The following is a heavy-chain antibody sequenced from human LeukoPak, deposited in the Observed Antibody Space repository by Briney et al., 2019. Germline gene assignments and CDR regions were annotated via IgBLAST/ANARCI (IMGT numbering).Heavy chain of an antibody. V-gene: IGHV3-23*01. CDR1: GFTFSSYA. Sequence: PGGSLRLSCAASGFTFSSYAMSRVRQAPGKGLEWVSATSGSGGSTYSADSVKGRFTIPRDNSKNTLYLQMNSLRAQDTAVYYCAKDRGIVGATSDWGQGTLVTVSS. CDR3: AKDRGIVGATSD. CDR2: TSGSGGST. D-gene: IGHD1-26*01. J-gene: IGHJ4*02.